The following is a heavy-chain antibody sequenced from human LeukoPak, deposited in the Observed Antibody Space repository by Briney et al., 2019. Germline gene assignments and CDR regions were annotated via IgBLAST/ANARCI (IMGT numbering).Heavy chain of an antibody. Sequence: GGSLRFSCATSGFIFSIYAMQWVGQAPGKGREWVAITSYDGTNKLYGDSVKGRFTISRDNSKNTVYLQMNSLSAEDTAVYYCVRGGLFSSSWYGPLDYWGPGTLVTVSS. CDR1: GFIFSIYA. CDR2: TSYDGTNK. D-gene: IGHD6-13*01. V-gene: IGHV3-30-3*01. J-gene: IGHJ4*02. CDR3: VRGGLFSSSWYGPLDY.